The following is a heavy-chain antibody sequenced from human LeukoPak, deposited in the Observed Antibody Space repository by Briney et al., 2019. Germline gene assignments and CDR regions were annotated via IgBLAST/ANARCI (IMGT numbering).Heavy chain of an antibody. CDR2: IYYSGST. CDR3: ARLGRYGSGPTHFDY. Sequence: ASETLSLTCTVSGGSVSSGNYYWSWIRQPPGKGLEWIGYIYYSGSTNYNPSLKSRVTISVDTTRNQFSLKLSSVTAADTAVYYCARLGRYGSGPTHFDYWGQGTLVTVSS. CDR1: GGSVSSGNYY. D-gene: IGHD3-10*01. V-gene: IGHV4-61*01. J-gene: IGHJ4*02.